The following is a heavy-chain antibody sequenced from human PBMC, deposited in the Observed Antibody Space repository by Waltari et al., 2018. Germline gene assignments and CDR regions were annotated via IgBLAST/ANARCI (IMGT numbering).Heavy chain of an antibody. J-gene: IGHJ5*02. CDR2: SYTSGST. CDR1: GGHISSYY. D-gene: IGHD2-2*01. V-gene: IGHV4-4*07. Sequence: QVQLQESGPGLVKPSETLSPTCTVTGGHISSYYWSWIRQPAGTGLGLIGTSYTSGSTNYNPSLKSRVTMSVDTSKNQFSLKLSSVTAADTAVYYCARDSIVVVPAAMVGPTNWFDPWGQGTLVTVSS. CDR3: ARDSIVVVPAAMVGPTNWFDP.